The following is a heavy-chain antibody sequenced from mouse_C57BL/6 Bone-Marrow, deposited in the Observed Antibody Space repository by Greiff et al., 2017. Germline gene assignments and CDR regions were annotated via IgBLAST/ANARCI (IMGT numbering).Heavy chain of an antibody. D-gene: IGHD1-1*01. J-gene: IGHJ2*01. Sequence: VQLVESGAELARPGASVKLSCKASGYTFTSYGISWVKQRTGQGLEWIGEIYPRSGNTHYNEKFKGKATLTVDKSSSTAYMELRSLTSEDSAVYFCANPITTVGYYFDYWGQGTTLTVSS. CDR2: IYPRSGNT. V-gene: IGHV1-81*01. CDR1: GYTFTSYG. CDR3: ANPITTVGYYFDY.